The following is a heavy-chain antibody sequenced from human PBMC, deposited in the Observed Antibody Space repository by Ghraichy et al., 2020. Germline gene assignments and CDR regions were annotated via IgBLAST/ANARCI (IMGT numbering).Heavy chain of an antibody. V-gene: IGHV7-4-1*02. J-gene: IGHJ3*02. Sequence: ASVKVSCKASGYTFTSYAMNWVRQAPGQGLEWMGWINTNTGNPTYAQGFTGRFVFSLDTSVSTAYLQISSLKAEDTAVYYCARNGYSSGTDAFDIWGQGTMVTVSS. CDR2: INTNTGNP. CDR3: ARNGYSSGTDAFDI. CDR1: GYTFTSYA. D-gene: IGHD6-19*01.